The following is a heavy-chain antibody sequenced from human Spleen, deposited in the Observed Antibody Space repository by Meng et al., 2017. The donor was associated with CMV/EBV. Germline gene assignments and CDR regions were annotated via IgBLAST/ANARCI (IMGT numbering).Heavy chain of an antibody. CDR3: ARDGALYYDFWSGYYPSSPYYYYGMDV. CDR1: GFTFSSYA. J-gene: IGHJ6*02. CDR2: ISYDGSNK. Sequence: GGSLRLSCAASGFTFSSYAMHWVRQAPGKGLEWVAVISYDGSNKYYADSVKGRFTISRDNSKNTLYLQMNSLRAEDTAVYYCARDGALYYDFWSGYYPSSPYYYYGMDVWGQGTTVTVSS. V-gene: IGHV3-30-3*01. D-gene: IGHD3-3*01.